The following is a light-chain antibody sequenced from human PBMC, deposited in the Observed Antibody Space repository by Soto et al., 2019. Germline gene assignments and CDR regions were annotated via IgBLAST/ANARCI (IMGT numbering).Light chain of an antibody. CDR3: QQTYTAPYT. J-gene: IGKJ2*01. V-gene: IGKV1-39*01. CDR2: AAS. CDR1: QNIRSY. Sequence: DIQMTQSPSSLSASVGDRVTITCWASQNIRSYLNWYQLKSGKAPKLLIYAASSFQSGVPSRFSGSGSGTDFTLVISGLQPEDFATYYCQQTYTAPYTFGQGTQLEIK.